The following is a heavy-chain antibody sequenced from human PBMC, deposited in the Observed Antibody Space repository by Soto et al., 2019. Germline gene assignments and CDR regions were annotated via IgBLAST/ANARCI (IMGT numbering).Heavy chain of an antibody. CDR3: ARTTPGALNKLGEYYFDY. CDR1: GFSLSTSGMC. J-gene: IGHJ4*02. CDR2: IDWDDDK. V-gene: IGHV2-70*01. D-gene: IGHD7-27*01. Sequence: SGPTLVNPTQTLTLTCTFSGFSLSTSGMCVSWIRQPPGKALEWLALIDWDDDKYYSTSLKTRLTISKDTSKNQVVLTMTNMEPVDTATYYCARTTPGALNKLGEYYFDYWGQGTLVTVSS.